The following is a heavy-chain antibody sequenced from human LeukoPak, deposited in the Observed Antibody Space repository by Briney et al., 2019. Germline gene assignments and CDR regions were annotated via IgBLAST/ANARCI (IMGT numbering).Heavy chain of an antibody. D-gene: IGHD3-9*01. J-gene: IGHJ4*02. Sequence: ASVKVSCKASGYTFTSYGISWVRQAPGQGLEWRGGTSAYNGNTNYPQSLQGRLTMTTDTSTSTAYMELRSLRSDDTAVYYCARGPYDILTGYYSYWGQGTLVTVSS. CDR1: GYTFTSYG. V-gene: IGHV1-18*01. CDR3: ARGPYDILTGYYSY. CDR2: TSAYNGNT.